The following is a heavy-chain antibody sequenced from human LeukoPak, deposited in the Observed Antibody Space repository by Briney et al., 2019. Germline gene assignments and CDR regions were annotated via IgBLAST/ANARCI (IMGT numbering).Heavy chain of an antibody. CDR1: GGSFSGYY. D-gene: IGHD4-17*01. CDR2: INHSGST. CDR3: ARAPYGDYDSAFDI. V-gene: IGHV4-34*01. Sequence: SETLSLTRAVYGGSFSGYYWSWIRQPPGRGLEWIGEINHSGSTNYNPSLKSRVTISVDTSKNQFSLKLSSVTAADTAVYYCARAPYGDYDSAFDIWGQGTMVTVSS. J-gene: IGHJ3*02.